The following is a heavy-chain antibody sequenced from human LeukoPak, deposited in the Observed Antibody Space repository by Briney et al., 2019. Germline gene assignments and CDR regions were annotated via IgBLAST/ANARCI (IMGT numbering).Heavy chain of an antibody. Sequence: ASVKVSCKASGYTFTGYYMHWVRQAPGQGLEWMGWINPNSGGTNYAQKFQGGVTMTRDTSISTAYMELSRLRSDDTAVYYCARDPLYYYDSSGYVDWGQGTLVTVSS. J-gene: IGHJ4*02. CDR1: GYTFTGYY. D-gene: IGHD3-22*01. V-gene: IGHV1-2*02. CDR3: ARDPLYYYDSSGYVD. CDR2: INPNSGGT.